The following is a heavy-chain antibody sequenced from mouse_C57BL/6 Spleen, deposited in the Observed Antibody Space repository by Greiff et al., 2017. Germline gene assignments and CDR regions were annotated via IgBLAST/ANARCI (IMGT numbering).Heavy chain of an antibody. V-gene: IGHV1-69*01. CDR1: GYTFTSYW. D-gene: IGHD2-5*01. Sequence: QVQLQQPGAELVMPGASVKLSCQASGYTFTSYWMHWVKQRPGQGLEWIGEIDPSDSYTNYNQKFKGKSTLTVDKSSSTAYMQLSSLTSEDSAVYYCARLGYSNYFYAMDYWGQGTSVTVSS. J-gene: IGHJ4*01. CDR3: ARLGYSNYFYAMDY. CDR2: IDPSDSYT.